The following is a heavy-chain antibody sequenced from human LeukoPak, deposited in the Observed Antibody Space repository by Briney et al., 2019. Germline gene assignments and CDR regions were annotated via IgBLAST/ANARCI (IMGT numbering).Heavy chain of an antibody. V-gene: IGHV3-33*06. Sequence: GGSLRLSCAASGFTFSSYGMHWVRQAPGKGLEWVAVIWYDGSNKYYADAVKGRFTISRDNSKNTLYLQMNSLRAEDTAVYYCAKDSGYGSGLFSYWGQGTLVTVSS. CDR3: AKDSGYGSGLFSY. D-gene: IGHD3-10*01. CDR2: IWYDGSNK. CDR1: GFTFSSYG. J-gene: IGHJ4*02.